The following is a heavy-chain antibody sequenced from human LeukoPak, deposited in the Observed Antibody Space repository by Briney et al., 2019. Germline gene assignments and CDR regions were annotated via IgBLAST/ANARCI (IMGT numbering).Heavy chain of an antibody. V-gene: IGHV4-59*01. D-gene: IGHD4-17*01. CDR1: GGSIGTFY. CDR2: IYYTGNT. J-gene: IGHJ5*02. CDR3: ARGFLGSTGWFDP. Sequence: PSETLSLTCTVFGGSIGTFYWSWIRQPPGKGLEWIGYIYYTGNTSYNPSLKSRVSMAVDTSKRQFYLRLNSVTAADTAVYYCARGFLGSTGWFDPWGQGTLVTVSS.